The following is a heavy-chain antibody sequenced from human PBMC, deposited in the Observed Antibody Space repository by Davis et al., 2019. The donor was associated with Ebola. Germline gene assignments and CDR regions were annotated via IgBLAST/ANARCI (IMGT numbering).Heavy chain of an antibody. D-gene: IGHD3-16*02. CDR3: ARGGYDYVWGSYRWIDY. V-gene: IGHV4-34*01. Sequence: GSLRLSCAVYGGSFSGYYWSWIRQPPGKGLEWIGEINHSGSTNYNPSLKSRVTISVDTSKNQFSLKLSSVTAADTAVYYCARGGYDYVWGSYRWIDYWGQGTLVTVSS. CDR2: INHSGST. J-gene: IGHJ4*02. CDR1: GGSFSGYY.